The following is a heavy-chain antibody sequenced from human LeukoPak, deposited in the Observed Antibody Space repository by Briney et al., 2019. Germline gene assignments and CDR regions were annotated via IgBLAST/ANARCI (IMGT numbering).Heavy chain of an antibody. CDR1: GFTFSSYS. D-gene: IGHD2-15*01. CDR3: ARDGLYCSGGSCLPALFDY. V-gene: IGHV3-21*01. Sequence: PGGSLRLSCAASGFTFSSYSMNWVRQAPGKGLEWVSSISSSSSYIYYADSVKGRFTISRDNAKNSLYLQMNSPRAEDTAVYYCARDGLYCSGGSCLPALFDYWGQGTLVTVSS. CDR2: ISSSSSYI. J-gene: IGHJ4*02.